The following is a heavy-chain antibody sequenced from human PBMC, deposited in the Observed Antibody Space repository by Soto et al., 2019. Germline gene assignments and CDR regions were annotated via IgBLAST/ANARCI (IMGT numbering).Heavy chain of an antibody. V-gene: IGHV1-18*04. D-gene: IGHD5-12*01. CDR2: IKPDNGDT. CDR1: GYPFSKYG. J-gene: IGHJ5*02. CDR3: ATSYDSGFDP. Sequence: QLQLVQSGAEVERPGASVRVSCKAYGYPFSKYGISWIRQAPGQGLEWMGWIKPDNGDTNYAQKFQCRVTMTTDTSSNTAYMELRSLRSDDTAVYYCATSYDSGFDPWGLGTLVSVSS.